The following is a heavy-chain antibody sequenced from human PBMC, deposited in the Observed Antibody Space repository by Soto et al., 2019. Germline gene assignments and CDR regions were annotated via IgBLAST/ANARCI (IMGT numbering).Heavy chain of an antibody. V-gene: IGHV3-30*18. Sequence: GGSLRLSCAASGFTFNTYGMHWVRQAPGKGLEWVAVISYDGSEKYYVDSVKGRFTISKDNSKNTLYLQMNSLRPEDTAVYYCAKSPNFYCSSPNCYKYSFDHCGQGTRVTV. CDR1: GFTFNTYG. CDR2: ISYDGSEK. D-gene: IGHD2-2*02. CDR3: AKSPNFYCSSPNCYKYSFDH. J-gene: IGHJ4*02.